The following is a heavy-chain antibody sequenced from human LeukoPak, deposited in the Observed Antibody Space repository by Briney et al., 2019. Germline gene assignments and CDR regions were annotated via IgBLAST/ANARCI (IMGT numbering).Heavy chain of an antibody. CDR1: GDSIRSYY. D-gene: IGHD2-15*01. Sequence: PSETLSLTCTVSGDSIRSYYWSWVRQPPGKGLEWIGYIYHNGNTNYNPSLKSRVTISVDTSKNQFSLKLSSVTAADTAVYYCARKVVVAAAGYFDYWGQGALSPSPQ. CDR3: ARKVVVAAAGYFDY. J-gene: IGHJ4*02. V-gene: IGHV4-59*08. CDR2: IYHNGNT.